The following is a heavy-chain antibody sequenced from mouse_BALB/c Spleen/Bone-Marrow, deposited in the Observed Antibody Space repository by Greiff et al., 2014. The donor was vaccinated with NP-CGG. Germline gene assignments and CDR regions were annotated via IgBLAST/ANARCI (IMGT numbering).Heavy chain of an antibody. CDR2: IDPANGNT. CDR3: ARGYDGFAY. CDR1: GFNIKDTY. J-gene: IGHJ3*01. D-gene: IGHD2-2*01. Sequence: EVMLVESGAELVKPGASVKLSCTASGFNIKDTYMHWVKQRPEQGLEWIGRIDPANGNTKYDPKFQGRATITADTSSNTAYLQLSSLTSEDTAVYYCARGYDGFAYWGRGTLVTVSA. V-gene: IGHV14-3*02.